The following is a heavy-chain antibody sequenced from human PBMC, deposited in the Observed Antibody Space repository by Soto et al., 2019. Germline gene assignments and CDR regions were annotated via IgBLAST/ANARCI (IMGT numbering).Heavy chain of an antibody. CDR1: GGTISSGDYY. J-gene: IGHJ6*02. V-gene: IGHV4-30-4*01. CDR3: ARVVTIFGYYYYGMDV. CDR2: IYYSGST. D-gene: IGHD3-3*01. Sequence: PSETLSLTCTVSGGTISSGDYYWSWIRQPPGKGLEWIGYIYYSGSTYHNPSLKSRVTISVDTSKNQFSLKLSSVTAADTVVYYCARVVTIFGYYYYGMDVWGQGTTVTVSS.